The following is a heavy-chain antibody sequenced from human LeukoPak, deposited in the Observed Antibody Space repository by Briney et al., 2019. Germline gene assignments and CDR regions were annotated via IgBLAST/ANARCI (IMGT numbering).Heavy chain of an antibody. V-gene: IGHV3-74*01. D-gene: IGHD2-8*01. CDR1: GFSFSNYE. CDR2: INSDGSST. J-gene: IGHJ3*02. Sequence: GGSLRLSCAASGFSFSNYEMNWVRQAPGKGLVWVSRINSDGSSTSYADSVKGRFTISRDNAKNTLYLQMNSLRAEDTAVYYCTRWVSREYGLDIWGQGTMVTVSS. CDR3: TRWVSREYGLDI.